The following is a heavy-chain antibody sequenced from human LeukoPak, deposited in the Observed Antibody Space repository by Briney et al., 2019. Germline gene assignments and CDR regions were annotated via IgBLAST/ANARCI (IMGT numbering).Heavy chain of an antibody. CDR3: ATGQTAGGAFGI. V-gene: IGHV1-24*01. Sequence: ASVKVSCKVSGYTLTELSMHWVRQAPGKGLEWMGGFDPEDGETIYAQKFQGRVTMTEDTSTDTAYMELSSLRSEDTAVYYCATGQTAGGAFGIWGQGTMVTVSS. CDR2: FDPEDGET. J-gene: IGHJ3*02. CDR1: GYTLTELS.